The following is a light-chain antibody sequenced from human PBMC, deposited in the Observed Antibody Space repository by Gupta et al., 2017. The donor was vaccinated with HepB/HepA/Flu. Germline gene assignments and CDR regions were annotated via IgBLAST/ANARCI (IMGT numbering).Light chain of an antibody. CDR2: RDS. Sequence: SYDLPQPRSVSVALRPTARITCGGNNIGSKNVHWYQQKPGQAPVLIIYRDSNRPSEIPERFSGSKAGKTAILTISRAQAGDEADYYCQVWENTTDQVVFGGGTKLTVL. CDR1: NIGSKN. V-gene: IGLV3-9*01. CDR3: QVWENTTDQVV. J-gene: IGLJ2*01.